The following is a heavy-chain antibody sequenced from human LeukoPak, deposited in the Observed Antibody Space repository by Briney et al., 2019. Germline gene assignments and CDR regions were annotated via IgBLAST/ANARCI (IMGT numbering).Heavy chain of an antibody. CDR3: ARGLFSSLERPTLELDY. D-gene: IGHD1-1*01. V-gene: IGHV1-2*02. J-gene: IGHJ4*02. CDR1: GYTFTGYY. Sequence: PRAPVKVSCKASGYTFTGYYMHWVRQAPGQGLEWMGWINPNSGGTNYAQKFQGRVTMTRDTSISTAHMELSRLRSDDTAVYYCARGLFSSLERPTLELDYWGQGTLVTVSS. CDR2: INPNSGGT.